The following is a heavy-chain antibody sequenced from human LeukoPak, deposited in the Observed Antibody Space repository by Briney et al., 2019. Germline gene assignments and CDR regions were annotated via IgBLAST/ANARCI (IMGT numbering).Heavy chain of an antibody. V-gene: IGHV4-34*01. CDR2: INHSGST. Sequence: GSLRLSCAASGFTFSSYWMSWVRQPPGKGLEWIGEINHSGSTNYNPPLKSRVTISVDTSKNQFSLKLSSVTAADTAVYYCARERSTGPRAFDIWGQGTMVTVSS. CDR1: GFTFSSYW. CDR3: ARERSTGPRAFDI. D-gene: IGHD1-1*01. J-gene: IGHJ3*02.